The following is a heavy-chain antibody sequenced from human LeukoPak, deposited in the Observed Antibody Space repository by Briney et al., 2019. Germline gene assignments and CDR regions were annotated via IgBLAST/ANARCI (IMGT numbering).Heavy chain of an antibody. D-gene: IGHD5-18*01. J-gene: IGHJ4*02. CDR3: AREFGYTLYFDY. CDR1: GDSVSSNSAA. CDR2: TYYRSKWYN. V-gene: IGHV6-1*01. Sequence: SQTLSLTCAISGDSVSSNSAAWNWIRQFPWRGLEWLGRTYYRSKWYNDYAVSVKSRMTINPDTSKNQFSLQLNSVTPEDTAVYYCAREFGYTLYFDYWGQGTLVTVSS.